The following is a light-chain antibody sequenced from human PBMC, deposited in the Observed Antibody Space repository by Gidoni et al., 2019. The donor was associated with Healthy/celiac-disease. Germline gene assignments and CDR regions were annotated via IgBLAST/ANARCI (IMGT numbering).Light chain of an antibody. Sequence: SYKLPPPPSVSVSPGQTASITCSGNKLGDKYVCCYQQKPGHSPVLVIYQDTKRPSGIPERFSGSNSGNTATLTISGTQTMDEADYYCQAWDSSTVVFGGGTKLTVL. V-gene: IGLV3-1*01. J-gene: IGLJ2*01. CDR3: QAWDSSTVV. CDR2: QDT. CDR1: KLGDKY.